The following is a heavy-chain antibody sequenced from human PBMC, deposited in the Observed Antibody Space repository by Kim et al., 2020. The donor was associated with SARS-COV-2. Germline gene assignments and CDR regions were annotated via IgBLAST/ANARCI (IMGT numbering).Heavy chain of an antibody. CDR2: ISYRGNT. CDR3: AVSTGYYQGLDY. D-gene: IGHD6-19*01. V-gene: IGHV4-39*01. J-gene: IGHJ4*02. CDR1: GASISTTSDY. Sequence: SETLSLTCTVSGASISTTSDYWGWVRQSPGKGLELVGTISYRGNTYYNPSLKTRLTISVDTSNNQFSLKLNSVTAVDTAVYYCAVSTGYYQGLDYWGQGT.